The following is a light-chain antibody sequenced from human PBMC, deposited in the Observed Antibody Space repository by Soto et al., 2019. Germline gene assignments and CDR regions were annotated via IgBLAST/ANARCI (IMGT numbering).Light chain of an antibody. CDR3: QQYKYSPLT. V-gene: IGKV3-15*01. CDR1: QSVSIY. J-gene: IGKJ4*01. CDR2: GAS. Sequence: EIVMTQSPATLSVSPGERVTLSCRASQSVSIYLAWYQQRPGPAPRPLIYGASTRATGNPARFSASGSGTECTLTISRQHSEDFAVYYCQQYKYSPLTFGGGTRVEI.